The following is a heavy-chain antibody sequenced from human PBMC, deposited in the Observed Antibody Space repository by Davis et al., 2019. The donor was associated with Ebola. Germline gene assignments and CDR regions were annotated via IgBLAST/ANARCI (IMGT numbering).Heavy chain of an antibody. Sequence: ASVKVSCKVSGYTLTEFSMHWVRQAPGKGLEWMGGFDPEDGETIYAQKFQGRVTMTEDTSTDTAYMELSSLRSEDTAVYYCATWWATMIVVVGDGAFDIWGQGTMVTVSS. V-gene: IGHV1-24*01. CDR3: ATWWATMIVVVGDGAFDI. D-gene: IGHD3-22*01. CDR2: FDPEDGET. CDR1: GYTLTEFS. J-gene: IGHJ3*02.